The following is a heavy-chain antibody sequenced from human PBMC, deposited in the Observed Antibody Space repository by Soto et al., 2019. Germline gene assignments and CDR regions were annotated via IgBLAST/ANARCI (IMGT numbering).Heavy chain of an antibody. Sequence: GESLNISCKGSGYSFTSYWISRVRHMPGKGLEWMGRIDPSDSYTNYSPSFQGHVTISADKSISTAYLQWSSLKASDTAMYYCARVGDFWSGSHYWGQGTLVTVSS. J-gene: IGHJ4*02. CDR2: IDPSDSYT. CDR1: GYSFTSYW. V-gene: IGHV5-10-1*01. CDR3: ARVGDFWSGSHY. D-gene: IGHD3-3*01.